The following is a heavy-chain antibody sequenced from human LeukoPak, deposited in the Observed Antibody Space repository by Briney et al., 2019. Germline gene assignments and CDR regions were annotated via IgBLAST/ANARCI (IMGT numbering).Heavy chain of an antibody. CDR2: IWYDGSEK. V-gene: IGHV3-33*06. CDR3: AKDLGTSCRNNMCSSGLFDQ. CDR1: GFNFRSYA. Sequence: PGGSLRLSCSASGFNFRSYAMHWVRQAPGKGLEWVAIIWYDGSEKYYADSVKGRFTISRDNSKNTVYLQMSILRAEDTAVYYCAKDLGTSCRNNMCSSGLFDQWGQGARVTVSS. J-gene: IGHJ4*02. D-gene: IGHD1-14*01.